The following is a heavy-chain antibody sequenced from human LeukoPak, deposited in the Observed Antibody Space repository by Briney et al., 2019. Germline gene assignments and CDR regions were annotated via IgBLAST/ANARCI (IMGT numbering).Heavy chain of an antibody. V-gene: IGHV4-59*08. CDR2: IYSSGST. Sequence: SETLSLTCTVSGGSISYYYWSWIRQPPGKGLEWIGYIYSSGSTNYNPSLKSRVTISVDTSKNQFSLRLSSVTAADTAVYYCARHSSSSRGWFGPWGQGTLVTVSS. J-gene: IGHJ5*02. CDR1: GGSISYYY. D-gene: IGHD6-6*01. CDR3: ARHSSSSRGWFGP.